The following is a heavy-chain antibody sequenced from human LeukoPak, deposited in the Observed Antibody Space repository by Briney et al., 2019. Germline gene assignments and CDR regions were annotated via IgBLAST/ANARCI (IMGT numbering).Heavy chain of an antibody. Sequence: ASVKVSCKASGGTFSSYAISWVRQAPGQGLEWMGRIIPIFGTANYAQKFQGRVTITTDKSTSTAYMELSSLRSEDTAVYYCARDGGNHYYHSTASSWDYWGQGTLVTVSS. CDR3: ARDGGNHYYHSTASSWDY. J-gene: IGHJ4*02. V-gene: IGHV1-69*05. CDR2: IIPIFGTA. CDR1: GGTFSSYA. D-gene: IGHD3-22*01.